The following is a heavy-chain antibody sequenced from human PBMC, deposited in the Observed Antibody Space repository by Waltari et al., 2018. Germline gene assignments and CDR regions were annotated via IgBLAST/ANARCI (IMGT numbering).Heavy chain of an antibody. CDR1: GGSFSGYY. CDR2: INHSGST. Sequence: QVQLQQWGAGLLKPSETLSLTCAVYGGSFSGYYWSWIRQPPGKGLEWIGEINHSGSTNDNPSLKSRVTISVDTSKNQFSLKLSSVTAADTAVYYCARGSLRWLQLRFDYWGQGTLVTVSS. J-gene: IGHJ4*02. CDR3: ARGSLRWLQLRFDY. V-gene: IGHV4-34*01. D-gene: IGHD5-12*01.